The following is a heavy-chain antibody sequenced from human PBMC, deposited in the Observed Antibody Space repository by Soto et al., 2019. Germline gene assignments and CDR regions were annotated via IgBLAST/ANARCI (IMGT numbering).Heavy chain of an antibody. J-gene: IGHJ4*02. V-gene: IGHV3-23*01. CDR3: AKDEPYYYDSSGYYSYPD. D-gene: IGHD3-22*01. CDR1: GFTFSSYW. Sequence: PGGSLRLSCAASGFTFSSYWMSWVRQAPGKGLEWVSAISGSGGSTYYADSVKGRFTISRDNSKNTLYLQMNSLRAEDTAVYYCAKDEPYYYDSSGYYSYPDWGQGTLVTVSS. CDR2: ISGSGGST.